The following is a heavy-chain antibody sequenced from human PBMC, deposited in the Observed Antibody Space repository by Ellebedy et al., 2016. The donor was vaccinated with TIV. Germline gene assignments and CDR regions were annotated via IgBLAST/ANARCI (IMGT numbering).Heavy chain of an antibody. V-gene: IGHV3-15*01. J-gene: IGHJ4*02. CDR2: IKSKTDYATR. Sequence: GGSLRLSXAASGFTFSNAWMSLVRQAPGKGLEWVGRIKSKTDYATRDYAAPLKGRFSISRDDSKNTVYLQMNSLETEDTAVYYCAAGTGRTDFDYWGQGTLVTVSS. CDR1: GFTFSNAW. CDR3: AAGTGRTDFDY. D-gene: IGHD2-15*01.